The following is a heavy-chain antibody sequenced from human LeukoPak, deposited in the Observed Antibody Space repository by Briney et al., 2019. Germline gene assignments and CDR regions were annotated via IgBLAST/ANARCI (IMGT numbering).Heavy chain of an antibody. D-gene: IGHD3-22*01. J-gene: IGHJ4*02. CDR3: ARVATMIVVVNYFDY. V-gene: IGHV1-46*01. CDR2: INPSGGST. CDR1: GYTFTTYS. Sequence: ASVKVSCKASGYTFTTYSMHWVRQAPGQGLKWMGIINPSGGSTSYAQKFQGRVTMTRDTSTSTVYMELSSLRSEDTAVYYCARVATMIVVVNYFDYWGQGTLVTVSS.